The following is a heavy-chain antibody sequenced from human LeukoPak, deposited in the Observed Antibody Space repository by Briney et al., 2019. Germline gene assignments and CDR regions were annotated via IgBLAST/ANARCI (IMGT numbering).Heavy chain of an antibody. D-gene: IGHD6-13*01. V-gene: IGHV3-74*01. CDR3: ASASSHRIAAGGDY. Sequence: GGSLRLSCAASGFTFSNYWMHWVRQAPGKGLGWVSRINSDGSSRNYADSVKGRFTISRDNAKNTLYLQMNSLRAEDTAVYYCASASSHRIAAGGDYWGQGPLVTVSS. J-gene: IGHJ4*02. CDR2: INSDGSSR. CDR1: GFTFSNYW.